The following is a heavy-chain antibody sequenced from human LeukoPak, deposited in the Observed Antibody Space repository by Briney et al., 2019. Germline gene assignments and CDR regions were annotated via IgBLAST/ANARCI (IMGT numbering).Heavy chain of an antibody. J-gene: IGHJ4*02. CDR3: ARICSSRSCQADY. Sequence: SETLSLTCTVSGGSISSYYWSWIRQPPGKGLEWIGSIYYSGSTYYNPSLKSRVTVSVDTSKNQFSLKLSSVSAADTAVYYCARICSSRSCQADYWGQGALVVVSS. V-gene: IGHV4-59*05. CDR2: IYYSGST. D-gene: IGHD2-2*01. CDR1: GGSISSYY.